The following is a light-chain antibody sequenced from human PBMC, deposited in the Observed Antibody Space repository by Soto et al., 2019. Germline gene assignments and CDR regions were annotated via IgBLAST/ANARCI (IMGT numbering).Light chain of an antibody. Sequence: SYELTQPPSVSVSPGQTASVTCSGDNLGNKYACWYQQKPGQSPVLVIFQDTKRPSGIPDRFSGSNSGNTATLTITGTRATDEADYYCQTWDNKTAVFGGGTKVTVL. V-gene: IGLV3-1*01. CDR2: QDT. CDR1: NLGNKY. J-gene: IGLJ2*01. CDR3: QTWDNKTAV.